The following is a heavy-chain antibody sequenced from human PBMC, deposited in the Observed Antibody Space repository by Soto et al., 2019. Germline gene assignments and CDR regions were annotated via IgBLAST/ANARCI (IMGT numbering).Heavy chain of an antibody. J-gene: IGHJ6*02. CDR2: FSGSGGNI. V-gene: IGHV3-23*01. CDR3: AKDPPWTVGPLAMDV. D-gene: IGHD2-2*01. CDR1: GFTFSSYA. Sequence: GGSLRLSCAASGFTFSSYAMHWVRQVPGKGLEWVSTFSGSGGNIYYGESVKGRFTISRDDPKNTLYLDMNSLRVEDTAVYYCAKDPPWTVGPLAMDVWGQGTTVTVSS.